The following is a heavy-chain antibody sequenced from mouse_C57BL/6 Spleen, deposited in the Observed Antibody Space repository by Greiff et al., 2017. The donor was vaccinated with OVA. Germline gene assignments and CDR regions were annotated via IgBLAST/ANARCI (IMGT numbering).Heavy chain of an antibody. CDR3: AREEGLRPYYYAMDY. Sequence: VQLQQSGPGLVQPSQRLSITCTVPGFSLPSYGAHWVRSSPGKGLEWLGVIWSGGSTDYNAAFISRLSISKDKSKSQVFFKMNSLQADDTAIYYCAREEGLRPYYYAMDYWGQGASVTVSS. CDR1: GFSLPSYG. CDR2: IWSGGST. D-gene: IGHD2-4*01. J-gene: IGHJ4*01. V-gene: IGHV2-2*01.